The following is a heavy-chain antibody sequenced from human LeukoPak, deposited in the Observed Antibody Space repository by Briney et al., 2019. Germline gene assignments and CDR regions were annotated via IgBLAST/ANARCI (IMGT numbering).Heavy chain of an antibody. CDR1: GFPFIEYS. J-gene: IGHJ4*02. D-gene: IGHD1-1*01. CDR3: ARDHNYAFDN. CDR2: IGIDSGNT. V-gene: IGHV3-48*01. Sequence: GGSLRLSCTASGFPFIEYSMNWVRQAPGKGLEWISYIGIDSGNTKYADSVRGRFTISADKAKNSLYRRVNSLRVEDTAVYYCARDHNYAFDNWGEGTLVSVAS.